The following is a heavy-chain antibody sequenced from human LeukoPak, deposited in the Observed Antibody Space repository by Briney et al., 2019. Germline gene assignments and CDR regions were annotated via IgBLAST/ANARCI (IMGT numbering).Heavy chain of an antibody. V-gene: IGHV1-2*02. CDR2: INPNSGGT. D-gene: IGHD3-10*01. CDR3: ARTELLSPYFDY. CDR1: GYTFTGYY. Sequence: ASVKVSCKASGYTFTGYYMHWVRQAPGQGLEWMGWINPNSGGTNYAQKFQGRVTMTRDTSISTAYMELSRLRSDDTAVYYCARTELLSPYFDYWGQGTLVTVSS. J-gene: IGHJ4*02.